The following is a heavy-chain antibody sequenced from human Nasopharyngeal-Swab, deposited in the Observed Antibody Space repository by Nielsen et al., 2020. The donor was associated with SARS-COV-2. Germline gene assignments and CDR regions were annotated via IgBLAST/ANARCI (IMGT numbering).Heavy chain of an antibody. CDR3: ARDADSGSYAPVGMDV. CDR2: ISYDGSNK. J-gene: IGHJ6*02. D-gene: IGHD1-26*01. Sequence: WIRQPPGKGLEWVAVISYDGSNKYYADSVKDRFTISRDNAKNSLYLQMNSLRAEDTAVYYCARDADSGSYAPVGMDVWGQGTTVTVSS. V-gene: IGHV3-33*05.